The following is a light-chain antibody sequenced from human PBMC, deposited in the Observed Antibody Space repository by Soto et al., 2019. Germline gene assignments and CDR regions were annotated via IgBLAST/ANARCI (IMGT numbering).Light chain of an antibody. J-gene: IGKJ1*01. CDR2: GAS. V-gene: IGKV3-20*01. CDR3: QQYGSSPRT. Sequence: NVLTQSPGTVSLSQGKRATLSYRASRSVSSSYLAWYQQKPGQAPRLLIYGASSRATGIPDRFSGSGSGTDFTLTISRLEPEDFAVYYCQQYGSSPRTFSQGTKVDIK. CDR1: RSVSSSY.